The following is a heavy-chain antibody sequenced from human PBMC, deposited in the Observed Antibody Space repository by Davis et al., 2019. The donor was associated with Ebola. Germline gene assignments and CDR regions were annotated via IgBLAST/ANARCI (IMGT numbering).Heavy chain of an antibody. CDR3: TRESDCSSTSCSFDY. CDR2: IRSKAYGGTT. CDR1: GFTFGDYA. J-gene: IGHJ4*02. V-gene: IGHV3-49*03. D-gene: IGHD2-2*01. Sequence: PGGSLRLSCTASGFTFGDYAMSWFRQAPGKGLEWVGFIRSKAYGGTTEYAASVKGRFTISRDDSKSIAYLQMNSLKTEDTAVYYCTRESDCSSTSCSFDYWGQGTLVTVSS.